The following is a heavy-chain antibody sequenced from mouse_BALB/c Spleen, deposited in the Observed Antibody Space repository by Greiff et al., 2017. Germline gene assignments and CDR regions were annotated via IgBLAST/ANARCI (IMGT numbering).Heavy chain of an antibody. J-gene: IGHJ2*01. Sequence: LQQPGAELVKPGASVKMSCKASGYTFTSYNMHWVKQTPGQGLEWIGAIYPGNGDTSYNQKFKGKATLTADKSSSTAYMQLSSLTSEDSAVYYCARDYGSSYNYFDYWGQGTTLTVSS. D-gene: IGHD1-1*01. CDR3: ARDYGSSYNYFDY. CDR1: GYTFTSYN. V-gene: IGHV1-12*01. CDR2: IYPGNGDT.